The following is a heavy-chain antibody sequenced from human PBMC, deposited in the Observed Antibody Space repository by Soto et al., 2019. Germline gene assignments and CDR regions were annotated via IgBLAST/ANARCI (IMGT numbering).Heavy chain of an antibody. CDR2: IFHSGST. Sequence: QVQLQESGPGLVKPSGTLSLTCAVSGGSISSNNWWSWVRQPPGKGLEWIGEIFHSGSTHYSPSLKGRXTXSXXKSKNHFSLNLTSVTAADTAVYYCARVYSGSYSDSWGQGTLVTVSS. CDR1: GGSISSNNW. V-gene: IGHV4-4*02. D-gene: IGHD1-26*01. CDR3: ARVYSGSYSDS. J-gene: IGHJ4*02.